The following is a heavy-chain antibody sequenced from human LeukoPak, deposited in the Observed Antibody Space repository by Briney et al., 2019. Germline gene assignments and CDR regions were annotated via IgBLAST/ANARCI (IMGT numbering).Heavy chain of an antibody. V-gene: IGHV3-9*01. Sequence: GGSLRLSCAASEITFEDYAMHWVRQAPGKGLEWVSGISWNSGSIAYADSVKGRFTISRDNAKNSLYLQMNSLRPEDTALYYCAKDSVGWPRSSSAFDIWGQGTRVTVSS. CDR1: EITFEDYA. CDR2: ISWNSGSI. D-gene: IGHD5-12*01. CDR3: AKDSVGWPRSSSAFDI. J-gene: IGHJ3*02.